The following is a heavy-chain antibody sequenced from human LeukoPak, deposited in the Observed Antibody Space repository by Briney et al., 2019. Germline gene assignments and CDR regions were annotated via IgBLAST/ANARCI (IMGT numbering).Heavy chain of an antibody. D-gene: IGHD2-2*01. CDR1: GYTFTGYY. Sequence: GASVEVSCKASGYTFTGYYMHWVRQAPGQGLEWMGWINPNSGGTNYAQKFQGRVTMTRDTSISTAYMELSRLRSDDTAVYYCARDRVVVVPAATRSSHYYYYGMDVWGQGTTVTVSS. CDR2: INPNSGGT. V-gene: IGHV1-2*02. J-gene: IGHJ6*02. CDR3: ARDRVVVVPAATRSSHYYYYGMDV.